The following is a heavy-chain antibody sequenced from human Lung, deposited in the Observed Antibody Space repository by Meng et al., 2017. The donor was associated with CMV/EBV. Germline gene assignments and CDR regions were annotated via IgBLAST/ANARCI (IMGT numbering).Heavy chain of an antibody. CDR3: ARDNDWGPDD. Sequence: ASXXVSCKASGYTFTDHYFHWVRQAPGQGLEWMGRIYPNSGGTHYAQKFQGRLTVTTDTSISTGYMELSSLGSDDTAVYYCARDNDWGPDDWGQGTLVTVSS. D-gene: IGHD3-9*01. V-gene: IGHV1-2*06. CDR1: GYTFTDHY. J-gene: IGHJ4*02. CDR2: IYPNSGGT.